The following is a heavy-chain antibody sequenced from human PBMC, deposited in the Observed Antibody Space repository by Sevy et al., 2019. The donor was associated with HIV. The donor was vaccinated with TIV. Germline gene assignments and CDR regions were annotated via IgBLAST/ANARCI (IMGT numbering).Heavy chain of an antibody. Sequence: GGSLRLSCAASGFSFSDYYMGWVRQAPGKGLEWVANIKQDGSQRYYVDSVKGRFTISRDNAKNSVCLQMNRLRVDDTAVYYCARELWPGDYWGQGTLVTVSS. J-gene: IGHJ4*02. CDR3: ARELWPGDY. D-gene: IGHD2-21*01. CDR1: GFSFSDYY. CDR2: IKQDGSQR. V-gene: IGHV3-7*01.